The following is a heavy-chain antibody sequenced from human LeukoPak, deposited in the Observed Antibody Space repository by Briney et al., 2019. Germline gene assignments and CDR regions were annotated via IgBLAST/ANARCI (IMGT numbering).Heavy chain of an antibody. V-gene: IGHV1-69*13. CDR1: GDTFSRYA. D-gene: IGHD3-16*01. J-gene: IGHJ6*03. CDR2: IIPVLSTA. CDR3: ATTGGDIYYYYMDV. Sequence: ASVKVSCKASGDTFSRYAISWVRQAPGQGLEWMGGIIPVLSTANYAQKFQDRVTITADESTSTTYMKLSSLKSEDTAVYYCATTGGDIYYYYMDVWGKGTTVTISS.